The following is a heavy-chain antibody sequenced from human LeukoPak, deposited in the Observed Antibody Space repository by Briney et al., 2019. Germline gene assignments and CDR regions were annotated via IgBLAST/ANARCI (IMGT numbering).Heavy chain of an antibody. D-gene: IGHD6-6*01. CDR2: IIPILGIA. J-gene: IGHJ3*02. Sequence: SVKVSCKASGGTFSSYAISWVRQAPGQGLEWMGRIIPILGIANYAQKFQGRVTITADKSTSTAYMELSSLRSEDTAVYYCARVTYSRSSMSLDAFDIWGQGTMVTVSS. CDR3: ARVTYSRSSMSLDAFDI. CDR1: GGTFSSYA. V-gene: IGHV1-69*04.